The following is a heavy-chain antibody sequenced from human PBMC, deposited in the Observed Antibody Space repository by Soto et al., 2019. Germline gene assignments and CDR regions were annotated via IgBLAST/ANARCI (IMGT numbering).Heavy chain of an antibody. V-gene: IGHV4-59*01. D-gene: IGHD2-8*01. CDR2: IYYSGST. CDR1: GGSISSYY. CDR3: ARDIGLSADYYYYGMDV. J-gene: IGHJ6*02. Sequence: LSLTCTVSGGSISSYYWSWIRQPPGKGLEWIGYIYYSGSTNYNPSLKSRVTISVDTSKNQFSLKLSSVTAADTAVYYCARDIGLSADYYYYGMDVWGQGTTVTVSS.